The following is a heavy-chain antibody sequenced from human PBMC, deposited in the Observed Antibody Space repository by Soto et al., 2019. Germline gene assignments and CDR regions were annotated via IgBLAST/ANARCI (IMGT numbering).Heavy chain of an antibody. CDR2: IYYSGST. CDR1: VGLIRNICYY. J-gene: IGHJ4*02. V-gene: IGHV4-39*01. Sequence: LSLTYIVSVGLIRNICYYWGWFRQPPGKGLDWIGSIYYSGSTYYNPSLKSRVTISVDTSKNQFSLKLSSVTAADTAVYYCARVGEGRFDYWGQG. CDR3: ARVGEGRFDY.